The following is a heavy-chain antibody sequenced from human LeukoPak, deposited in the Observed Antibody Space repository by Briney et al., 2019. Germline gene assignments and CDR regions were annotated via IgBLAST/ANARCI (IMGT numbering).Heavy chain of an antibody. CDR2: ISGSGGST. J-gene: IGHJ4*02. Sequence: GGSLRPSCAASGFTFSSYAMSWVRQAPGKGLEWVSAISGSGGSTYYADSVKGRFTISRDNSKNTLYLQMNSLRAEDTAVYYCANVLVPHYFDYWGQGTLVTVSS. CDR3: ANVLVPHYFDY. V-gene: IGHV3-23*01. D-gene: IGHD3-3*01. CDR1: GFTFSSYA.